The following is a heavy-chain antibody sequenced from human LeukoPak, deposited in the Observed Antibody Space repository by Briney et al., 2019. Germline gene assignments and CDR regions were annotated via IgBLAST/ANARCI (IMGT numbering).Heavy chain of an antibody. CDR1: GYTFTDYY. V-gene: IGHV1-2*02. CDR2: INPNSDGT. J-gene: IGHJ5*02. CDR3: ARSSPIVVVPAAGNWFDP. D-gene: IGHD2-2*01. Sequence: ASVKVSCKASGYTFTDYYIHWVRQTPGQGLEWMGWINPNSDGTNYAQKFQGRVTTTRDTSISTAYMELSRLRSDDTAVYYCARSSPIVVVPAAGNWFDPWGQGTLVTVSS.